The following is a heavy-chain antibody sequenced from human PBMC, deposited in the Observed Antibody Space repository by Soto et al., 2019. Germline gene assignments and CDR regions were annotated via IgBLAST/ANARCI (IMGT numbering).Heavy chain of an antibody. J-gene: IGHJ4*02. Sequence: PGGSLRLSCAASGFIFSSYSMNWVRQAPGKGLEWVSSISSSSSYIYYADSVKGRFIISRDNAKNSLYLQMNSLRAEDTAVYYCARFAAMVTHDHYWGQGTLVTVSS. V-gene: IGHV3-21*01. CDR3: ARFAAMVTHDHY. CDR2: ISSSSSYI. CDR1: GFIFSSYS. D-gene: IGHD5-18*01.